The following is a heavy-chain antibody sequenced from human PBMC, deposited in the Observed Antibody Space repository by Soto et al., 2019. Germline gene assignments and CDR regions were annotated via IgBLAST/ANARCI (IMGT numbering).Heavy chain of an antibody. CDR1: GGSISSYY. D-gene: IGHD1-26*01. CDR2: IYYSGST. V-gene: IGHV4-59*01. J-gene: IGHJ4*02. CDR3: VRGKLYRCELGY. Sequence: QVQLQESGPGLVKPSETLSLTCTVSGGSISSYYWSWIRQPPGKGLEWIGYIYYSGSTNYNPSLKSRVTISVERSKNQFALKLNAVTAADTAVYVCVRGKLYRCELGYWGQGTLVTVSS.